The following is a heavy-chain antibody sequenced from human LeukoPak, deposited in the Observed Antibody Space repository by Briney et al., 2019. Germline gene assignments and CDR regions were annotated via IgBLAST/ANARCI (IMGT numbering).Heavy chain of an antibody. CDR3: ARVGFSRLYGMDV. D-gene: IGHD3-16*01. J-gene: IGHJ6*02. V-gene: IGHV4-4*02. CDR2: IYHSGST. CDR1: GGSISSSNW. Sequence: SETLSLTCAVSGGSISSSNWWSWVRQPPGKGLEWIGEIYHSGSTNYNPSLKSRVTISVDKSKNKFSLKVSSVTAADTAVYYCARVGFSRLYGMDVWGQGTTVTVSS.